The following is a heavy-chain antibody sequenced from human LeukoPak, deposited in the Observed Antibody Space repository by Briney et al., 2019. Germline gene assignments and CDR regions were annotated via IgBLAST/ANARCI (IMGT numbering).Heavy chain of an antibody. CDR2: INPNSGGT. D-gene: IGHD2-2*01. CDR1: GYTFTGYY. J-gene: IGHJ4*02. CDR3: ARVALPDIVVVPADEAAYYFDY. Sequence: ASVKVSCKASGYTFTGYYMHWVRQAPGQGLEWMGWINPNSGGTNYAQKFQGRVTMTRDTSISTAYMELSRLRSDDTAVYYCARVALPDIVVVPADEAAYYFDYWGQGTLVTVSS. V-gene: IGHV1-2*02.